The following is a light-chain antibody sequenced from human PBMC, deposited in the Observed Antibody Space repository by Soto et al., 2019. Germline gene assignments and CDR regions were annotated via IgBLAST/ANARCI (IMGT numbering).Light chain of an antibody. Sequence: DIPMTQSPSSLSSSVGDRVTITCRASQTISTNLNWYQQKLREAPKLLFYAASRLQSCVPLRFSGGGPGTHFTLTISGLQPEDFATYYCQQTYSTPYTFGQGTRLEI. CDR3: QQTYSTPYT. J-gene: IGKJ2*01. CDR1: QTISTN. CDR2: AAS. V-gene: IGKV1-39*01.